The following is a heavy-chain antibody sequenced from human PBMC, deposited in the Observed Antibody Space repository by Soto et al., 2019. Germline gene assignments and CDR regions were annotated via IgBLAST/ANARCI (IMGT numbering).Heavy chain of an antibody. J-gene: IGHJ3*02. CDR3: PGGDAWTDEAFDI. V-gene: IGHV3-33*01. Sequence: QVQLVESGGGVVQPGQSLRLSCAASGFSVSNYGMHWVRQAPGKGLEWVAVVWKDGNTKHYGDSVKGRFTISRDNSKNTLELQMSRLRGEHTAVYYCPGGDAWTDEAFDIWGQGTMVTVSS. CDR2: VWKDGNTK. D-gene: IGHD5-12*01. CDR1: GFSVSNYG.